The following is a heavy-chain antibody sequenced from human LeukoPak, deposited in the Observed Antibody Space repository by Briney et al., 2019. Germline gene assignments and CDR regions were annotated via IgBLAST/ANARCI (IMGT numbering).Heavy chain of an antibody. V-gene: IGHV4-34*01. CDR2: INHSGST. CDR1: GGSFSGYY. D-gene: IGHD6-13*01. Sequence: PSETLSLSCAVYGGSFSGYYWSWIRQPAGKGLEWIGEINHSGSTNYNPSLKSRVTISVDTSKNQFSLKLSSVTAADTAVYYCARGGIAAAGWFDPWGQGTLVTVSS. J-gene: IGHJ5*02. CDR3: ARGGIAAAGWFDP.